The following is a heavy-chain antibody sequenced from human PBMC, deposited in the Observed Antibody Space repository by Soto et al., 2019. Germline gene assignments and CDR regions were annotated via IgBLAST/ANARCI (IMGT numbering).Heavy chain of an antibody. J-gene: IGHJ4*02. Sequence: TSETLSLTCTVSGGSISSSSYYWGWIRQPPGKGLEWIGSIYYSGSTYYNPSLKSRVTISVDTSKNQFSLKLSSVTAADTAVYYCARCITIFGVASPYFDYWGQGTLVTVSS. V-gene: IGHV4-39*01. CDR2: IYYSGST. CDR3: ARCITIFGVASPYFDY. CDR1: GGSISSSSYY. D-gene: IGHD3-3*01.